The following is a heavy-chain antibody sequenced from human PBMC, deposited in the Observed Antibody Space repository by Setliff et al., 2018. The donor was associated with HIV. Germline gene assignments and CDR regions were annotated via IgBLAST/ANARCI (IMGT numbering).Heavy chain of an antibody. Sequence: PSETLSLTCTVSGGSISSSHDFWNWIRQPPGKGLEWIGAISYGGITYYNPSLTSRVTISVDTSKNQFSLKVTSVTAADTAVYYCARWRDNWNSGFDYWGQGTLVTISS. CDR3: ARWRDNWNSGFDY. CDR2: ISYGGIT. CDR1: GGSISSSHDF. V-gene: IGHV4-39*01. J-gene: IGHJ4*02. D-gene: IGHD1-7*01.